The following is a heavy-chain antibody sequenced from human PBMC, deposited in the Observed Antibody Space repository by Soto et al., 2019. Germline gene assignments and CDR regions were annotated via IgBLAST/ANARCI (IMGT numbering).Heavy chain of an antibody. V-gene: IGHV1-69*13. CDR2: IIPIFGTA. Sequence: SVKVSCKASGGTFSSYAISWVRQAPGQGLEWMGGIIPIFGTANYAQKFQGRVTITADESTSTAYMELSSLRSEDTAVYYCARDLSSSTNYGYYYYYGMDVWGQGTLVTVSS. J-gene: IGHJ6*02. CDR1: GGTFSSYA. CDR3: ARDLSSSTNYGYYYYYGMDV. D-gene: IGHD2-2*01.